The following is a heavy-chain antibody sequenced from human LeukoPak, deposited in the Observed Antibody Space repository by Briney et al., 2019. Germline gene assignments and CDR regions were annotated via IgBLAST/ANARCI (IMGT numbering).Heavy chain of an antibody. D-gene: IGHD6-13*01. CDR2: IKQDRSEK. CDR3: ARVKQRLVRLLGRDTTYNYYYYMDV. V-gene: IGHV3-7*01. J-gene: IGHJ6*03. Sequence: GGSLRLSCAASGFMFSSYLMSWVRQAPWKGLEWVANIKQDRSEKYYVDYVKGRLTVSRDNARNSLYLQMNRLTPEDTAVYYCARVKQRLVRLLGRDTTYNYYYYMDVWGKGTTVTVSS. CDR1: GFMFSSYL.